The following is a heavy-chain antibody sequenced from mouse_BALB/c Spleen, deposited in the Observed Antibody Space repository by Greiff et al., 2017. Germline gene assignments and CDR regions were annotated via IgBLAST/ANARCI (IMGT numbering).Heavy chain of an antibody. J-gene: IGHJ3*01. D-gene: IGHD1-2*01. Sequence: EVKLVESGGGLVKPGGSLKLSCAASGFTFSSYTMSWVRQTPEKRLEWVATISSGGSYTYYPDSVKGRFTISRDNAKNTLYLQMSSLKSEDTAMYYCTRDLTTATWFAYWGQGTLVTVSA. CDR3: TRDLTTATWFAY. CDR1: GFTFSSYT. V-gene: IGHV5-6-4*01. CDR2: ISSGGSYT.